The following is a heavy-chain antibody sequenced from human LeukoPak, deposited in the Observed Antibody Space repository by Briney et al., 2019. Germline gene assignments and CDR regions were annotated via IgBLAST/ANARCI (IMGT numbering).Heavy chain of an antibody. CDR3: AKLGGVVVVVVAANGMDV. CDR2: ISGSGGST. Sequence: PGGSLRLSCAASGFTFTNHAMSWVRQAPGKGLEWVSAISGSGGSTYYADSVKGRFTISRDNSKNTLYLQMNSLRAEDTAVYYCAKLGGVVVVVVAANGMDVWGQGTTVTVSS. J-gene: IGHJ6*02. V-gene: IGHV3-23*01. CDR1: GFTFTNHA. D-gene: IGHD2-15*01.